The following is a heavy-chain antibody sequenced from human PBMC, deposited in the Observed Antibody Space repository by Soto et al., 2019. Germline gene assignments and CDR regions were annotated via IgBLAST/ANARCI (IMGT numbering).Heavy chain of an antibody. CDR1: GVSVSSNSAT. V-gene: IGHV6-1*01. D-gene: IGHD6-13*01. Sequence: SQALSLTSAISGVSVSSNSATWNCDRHSPSRGLEWLGRTYYRSKWYYDYVLSVKSRITINPDTSKNQFSLQLNSVTPEDTAVYYCARDLWRGIAEAGTQGWFDPWGQGTLVTVPS. CDR3: ARDLWRGIAEAGTQGWFDP. J-gene: IGHJ5*02. CDR2: TYYRSKWYY.